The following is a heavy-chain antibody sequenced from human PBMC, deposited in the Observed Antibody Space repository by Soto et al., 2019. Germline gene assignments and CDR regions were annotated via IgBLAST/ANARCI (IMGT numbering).Heavy chain of an antibody. D-gene: IGHD3-10*01. V-gene: IGHV4-59*01. CDR3: HGGAEGFGEPGFFDI. Sequence: SETLSLTCTVSGGSISSYYWSWIRQPPGKGLEWIGYIYYSGSTNYNPSLKSRVTISVDTSKNQFSLKLSSVTAADTAVYYCHGGAEGFGEPGFFDIWGQGTMVTVSS. CDR2: IYYSGST. CDR1: GGSISSYY. J-gene: IGHJ3*02.